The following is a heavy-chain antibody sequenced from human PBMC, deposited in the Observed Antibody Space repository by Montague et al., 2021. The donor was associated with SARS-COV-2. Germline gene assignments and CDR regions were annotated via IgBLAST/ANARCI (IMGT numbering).Heavy chain of an antibody. CDR2: INHGGST. Sequence: SEPLSLTCAVHGGSFSGYYWNWIRQRPGKGLEWIGEINHGGSTNYNPSLKNRLTISADTSKNQFSLKLTSVAATDTAVYYCARLRDGVVPSPILGIGPYFTYYYMDVWGKGTTVTVS. CDR1: GGSFSGYY. D-gene: IGHD2-15*01. V-gene: IGHV4-34*01. CDR3: ARLRDGVVPSPILGIGPYFTYYYMDV. J-gene: IGHJ6*03.